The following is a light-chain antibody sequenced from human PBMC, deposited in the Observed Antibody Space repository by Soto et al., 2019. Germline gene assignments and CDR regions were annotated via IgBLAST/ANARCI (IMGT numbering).Light chain of an antibody. J-gene: IGKJ1*01. CDR3: QQYFRPWT. Sequence: DIVMTQSPDSLAVSLGERATINCKSSQSVLYSSNNKNYLAWYQQKPGQPPKLLIYWASTRESGVPDRFSGSGSGTDFTLTISSLQAEDVAVYYCQQYFRPWTSGQGTKVEIK. CDR1: QSVLYSSNNKNY. V-gene: IGKV4-1*01. CDR2: WAS.